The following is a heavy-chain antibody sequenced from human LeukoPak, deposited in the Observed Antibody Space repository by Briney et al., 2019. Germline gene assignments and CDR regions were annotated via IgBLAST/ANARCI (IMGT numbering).Heavy chain of an antibody. J-gene: IGHJ3*02. Sequence: PSETLSLTCTVSGGSISSYYWSWIRQPPGEGLEWIGYIYYSGSTNYNPSLKSRVTISVDTSKNQFPLELSSVTAADTAVYYCARDGSGSYYYAFDIWGQGTMVTVSS. CDR3: ARDGSGSYYYAFDI. CDR1: GGSISSYY. D-gene: IGHD3-10*01. CDR2: IYYSGST. V-gene: IGHV4-59*01.